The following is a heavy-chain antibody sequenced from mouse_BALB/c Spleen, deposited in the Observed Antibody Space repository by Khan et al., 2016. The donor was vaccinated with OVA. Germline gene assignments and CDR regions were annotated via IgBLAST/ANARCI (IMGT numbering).Heavy chain of an antibody. CDR1: GFSLISYG. CDR3: AKQRQYWYFDV. V-gene: IGHV2-3*01. CDR2: IWGDGST. Sequence: QVQLQESGPGLVAPSQSLSITCTVSGFSLISYGVSWIRQPPGKGLEWLGVIWGDGSTNYHSALRSSLSISKDNSKSQVFLKLNSLQTDDTATYFSAKQRQYWYFDVWGEGTTVTVSS. J-gene: IGHJ1*01. D-gene: IGHD6-1*01.